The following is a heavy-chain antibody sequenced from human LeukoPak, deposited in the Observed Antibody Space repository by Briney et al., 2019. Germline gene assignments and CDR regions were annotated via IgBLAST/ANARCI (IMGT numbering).Heavy chain of an antibody. D-gene: IGHD6-13*01. CDR2: LSASGGLT. J-gene: IGHJ4*02. Sequence: PGGSLRLSCAASGFTVSSSYMSWVRQAPGKGLEWVSGLSASGGLTYYADSVKGRFTISRDNSKNTLYLQMNSLRADDTAVYYCAKGGSSWSEMDYWGQGTLVTVSS. V-gene: IGHV3-23*01. CDR3: AKGGSSWSEMDY. CDR1: GFTVSSSY.